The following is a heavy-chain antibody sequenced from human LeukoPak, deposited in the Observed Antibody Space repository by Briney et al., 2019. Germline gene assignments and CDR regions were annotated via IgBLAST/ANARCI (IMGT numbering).Heavy chain of an antibody. Sequence: PGGSLRLSCAASGFTFSSYAMSWVRQAPGKGLEWGSGISGSGGSTYYADSVKGRFTISRDNSKNTLHVQMNSLRAEDTAVYYCAKIPEFYYESSGYYTQYYFDYWGRGTLVTVSS. CDR3: AKIPEFYYESSGYYTQYYFDY. CDR1: GFTFSSYA. D-gene: IGHD3-22*01. J-gene: IGHJ4*02. CDR2: ISGSGGST. V-gene: IGHV3-23*01.